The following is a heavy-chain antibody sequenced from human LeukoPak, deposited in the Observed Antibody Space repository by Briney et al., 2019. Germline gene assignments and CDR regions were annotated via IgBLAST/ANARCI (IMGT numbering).Heavy chain of an antibody. D-gene: IGHD6-13*01. V-gene: IGHV3-30-3*01. CDR1: GFTFSSYA. CDR2: ISYDGSNK. J-gene: IGHJ3*02. CDR3: ARDPIAAAGSGAFDI. Sequence: PGRSLRLSCAASGFTFSSYAMHWVRRAPGKGLEWVAVISYDGSNKYYADSVKGRFTISRDNSKNTLYLQMNSLRAEDTAVYYCARDPIAAAGSGAFDIWGQGTMVTVSS.